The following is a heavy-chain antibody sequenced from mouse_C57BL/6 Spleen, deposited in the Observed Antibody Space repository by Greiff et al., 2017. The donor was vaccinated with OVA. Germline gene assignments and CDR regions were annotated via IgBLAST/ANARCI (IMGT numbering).Heavy chain of an antibody. Sequence: LQQPGAELVRPGSSVKLSCKASGYTFTSYWMHWVKQRPIQGLEWIGNIDPSDSETHYNQKFKDKATLTVDKSSSTAYMQLSSLTSEDSAVYYCAKTVTTGYFDYWGQGTTLTVSS. V-gene: IGHV1-52*01. CDR1: GYTFTSYW. CDR3: AKTVTTGYFDY. CDR2: IDPSDSET. J-gene: IGHJ2*01. D-gene: IGHD2-2*01.